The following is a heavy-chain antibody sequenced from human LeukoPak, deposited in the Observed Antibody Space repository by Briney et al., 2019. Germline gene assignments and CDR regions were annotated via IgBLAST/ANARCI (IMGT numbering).Heavy chain of an antibody. CDR2: IYTSGST. V-gene: IGHV4-61*02. CDR3: ARARIVGAPPDAFDI. CDR1: GGSIRSGNYY. D-gene: IGHD1-26*01. J-gene: IGHJ3*02. Sequence: PSETLSLTCTVSGGSIRSGNYYWNWIRQPAGKGLEWIGRIYTSGSTNYNPSLKSRVTISVDTSKNQFSLKLSSVTAADTAVYYCARARIVGAPPDAFDIWGQGTMVTVSS.